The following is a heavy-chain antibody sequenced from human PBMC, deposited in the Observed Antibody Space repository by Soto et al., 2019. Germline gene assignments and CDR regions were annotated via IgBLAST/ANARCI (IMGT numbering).Heavy chain of an antibody. CDR3: ARYTYYYDSSGYYFDY. CDR2: IYYSGST. CDR1: GVSISSGGYY. V-gene: IGHV4-31*03. J-gene: IGHJ4*02. D-gene: IGHD3-22*01. Sequence: TLSLTCPVSGVSISSGGYYWSWIRQHPGKGLEWIGYIYYSGSTYYNPSLKSRVTISVDTSKNQFSLKLSSVTAADTAVYYCARYTYYYDSSGYYFDYWGQGTLVTVSS.